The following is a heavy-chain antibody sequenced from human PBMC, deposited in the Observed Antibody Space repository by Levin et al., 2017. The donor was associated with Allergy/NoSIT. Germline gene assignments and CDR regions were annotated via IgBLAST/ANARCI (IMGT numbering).Heavy chain of an antibody. CDR2: IGWNSAYI. J-gene: IGHJ4*02. CDR1: GFRFEDYD. D-gene: IGHD5-24*01. CDR3: AKVLGRDGYKLFDH. Sequence: SLKISCAASGFRFEDYDMHWVRQRPGKGLEWVSGIGWNSAYIGYADSVEGRFTTSRDNAKKVLYLQMNNLGAEDTALYFCAKVLGRDGYKLFDHWGQGTLVTVSS. V-gene: IGHV3-9*01.